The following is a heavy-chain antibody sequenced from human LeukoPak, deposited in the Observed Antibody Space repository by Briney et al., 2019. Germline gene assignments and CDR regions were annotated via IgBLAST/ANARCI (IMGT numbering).Heavy chain of an antibody. CDR1: GFTVSSNY. CDR2: IYSGGST. Sequence: GGSLRLSCAASGFTVSSNYMSWVRQAPGKGLEWVSTIYSGGSTYYADSVKGRFTISRDTSKNTLYLQMNSLRGEDTAVYYCARNGYTSGWYRKWGQGTLVTVSS. V-gene: IGHV3-53*01. CDR3: ARNGYTSGWYRK. J-gene: IGHJ4*02. D-gene: IGHD6-19*01.